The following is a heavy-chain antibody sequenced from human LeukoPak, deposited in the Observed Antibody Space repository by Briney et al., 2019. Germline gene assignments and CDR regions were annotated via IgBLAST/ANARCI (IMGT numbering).Heavy chain of an antibody. J-gene: IGHJ4*02. CDR2: FDPEDGET. D-gene: IGHD3-3*01. CDR3: ATSRARFLEWLLYPFDY. Sequence: ASVKVSCKVSGYTLTELSMHWVRQAPGKGLEWMGGFDPEDGETIYAQKFQGRVTMTEDTSIDTAYMELSSLRSEDTAVYYCATSRARFLEWLLYPFDYWGQGTLVTVSS. CDR1: GYTLTELS. V-gene: IGHV1-24*01.